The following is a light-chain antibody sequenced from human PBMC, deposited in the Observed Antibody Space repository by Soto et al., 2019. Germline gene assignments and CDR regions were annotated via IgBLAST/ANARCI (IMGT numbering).Light chain of an antibody. V-gene: IGLV2-14*01. CDR3: GSYTSSSTLNWV. CDR2: EVN. Sequence: QSVLTQPASVSGSPGQSITISCTGTSSDVGDYNYVSWYQHHPGKAPKVVIYEVNNRPSGVSNRFSGSKSGNTASLTISGLQAEDEADYYCGSYTSSSTLNWVFGGGTKLTVL. J-gene: IGLJ3*02. CDR1: SSDVGDYNY.